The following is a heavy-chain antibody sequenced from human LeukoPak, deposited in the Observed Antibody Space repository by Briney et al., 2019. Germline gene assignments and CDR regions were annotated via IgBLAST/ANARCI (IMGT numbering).Heavy chain of an antibody. CDR3: ARHGAARLGAGMDV. CDR1: GGSISSSSYY. CDR2: IYYSGST. V-gene: IGHV4-39*01. J-gene: IGHJ6*02. Sequence: SETLSLTCTVSGGSISSSSYYWGWIRQPPGKGLEWIGSIYYSGSTYYNPSLKSRVTISVDTSKNQFSLKLGSVTAADTAVYYCARHGAARLGAGMDVWGQGTTVTVSS. D-gene: IGHD6-6*01.